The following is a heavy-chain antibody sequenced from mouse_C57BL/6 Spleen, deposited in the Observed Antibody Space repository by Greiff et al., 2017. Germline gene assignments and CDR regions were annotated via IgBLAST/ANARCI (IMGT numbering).Heavy chain of an antibody. J-gene: IGHJ4*01. Sequence: VKLMESGPGLVAPSPSLSITCTASGFSLTSYAISWVRQPPGKGLAWLGVIWTGGGTNSNSAPNSKLSISKDNSKSQVFLKMNSLQTDDTARYYCARDKRDYGSSYAMDYWGQGTSVTVSS. CDR3: ARDKRDYGSSYAMDY. V-gene: IGHV2-9-1*01. CDR2: IWTGGGT. D-gene: IGHD1-1*01. CDR1: GFSLTSYA.